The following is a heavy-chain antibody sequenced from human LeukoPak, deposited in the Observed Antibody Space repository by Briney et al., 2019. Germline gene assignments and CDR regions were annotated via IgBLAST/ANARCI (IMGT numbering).Heavy chain of an antibody. Sequence: GGSLRLSCAASGFTFSDYWMYWVRQAPGKRLEWVSRINREGSRATYADFVKGRFTISRDNANNTLYLQMISLRTEDAAVYYCAKEEIEVAGLSHWGQGTLVTVSS. V-gene: IGHV3-74*01. D-gene: IGHD6-19*01. CDR3: AKEEIEVAGLSH. J-gene: IGHJ4*02. CDR1: GFTFSDYW. CDR2: INREGSRA.